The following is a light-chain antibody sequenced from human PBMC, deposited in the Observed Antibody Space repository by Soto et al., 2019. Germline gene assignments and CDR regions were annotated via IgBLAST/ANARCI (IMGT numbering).Light chain of an antibody. Sequence: HSALTQPPSASGSLGQSVTISCTGTRSDVGGHDWVSWYQQHPDKAPKLIIYDVTKRPSGVPDRFSGSKSGNTASLTVSGLRADDEGDYYCCSYAGVTAIFGTGTKVTVL. CDR3: CSYAGVTAI. V-gene: IGLV2-8*01. CDR1: RSDVGGHDW. J-gene: IGLJ1*01. CDR2: DVT.